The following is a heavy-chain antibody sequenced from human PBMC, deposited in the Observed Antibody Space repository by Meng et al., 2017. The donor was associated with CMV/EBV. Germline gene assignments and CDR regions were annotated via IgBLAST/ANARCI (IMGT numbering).Heavy chain of an antibody. CDR2: IRYDGSNK. V-gene: IGHV3-30*02. D-gene: IGHD3-10*01. CDR1: GFTFSNYG. Sequence: GGSLRLSCAASGFTFSNYGMHWVRQAPGKGLGWVAFIRYDGSNKYYADSVKGRFTISRDNSKNTLYLQMNSLRAEDTAIYYCAKDRMVRVYGMDVWGQGTTVTVSS. CDR3: AKDRMVRVYGMDV. J-gene: IGHJ6*02.